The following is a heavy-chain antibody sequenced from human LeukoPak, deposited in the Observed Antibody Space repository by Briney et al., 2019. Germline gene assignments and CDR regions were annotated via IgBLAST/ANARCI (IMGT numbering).Heavy chain of an antibody. V-gene: IGHV3-30-3*01. CDR3: AAAAGTRMLGVSHY. CDR2: ISYDGSNK. CDR1: GFTFSSYA. D-gene: IGHD6-13*01. Sequence: PGGSLRLSCAASGFTFSSYAMHWVRQAPGKGLEWVAVISYDGSNKYYADSVKGRFTISRDNSKNTLYLQMNSLRAEDTAVYYCAAAAGTRMLGVSHYWGQGTLVTVSS. J-gene: IGHJ4*02.